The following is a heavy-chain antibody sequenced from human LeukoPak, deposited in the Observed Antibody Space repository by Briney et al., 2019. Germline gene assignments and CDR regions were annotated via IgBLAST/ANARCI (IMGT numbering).Heavy chain of an antibody. J-gene: IGHJ4*02. CDR3: ARSYSSSKGIDY. CDR1: GGSISSGGYY. V-gene: IGHV4-31*03. CDR2: IYYSGST. D-gene: IGHD6-13*01. Sequence: SETLSLTCTVSGGSISSGGYYWSWIRQHPGKGLEWIGYIYYSGSTYYNPSLKSRVTISVDTSKNQFSLKLSSVTAADTAVYYCARSYSSSKGIDYWGQGTLVTVSS.